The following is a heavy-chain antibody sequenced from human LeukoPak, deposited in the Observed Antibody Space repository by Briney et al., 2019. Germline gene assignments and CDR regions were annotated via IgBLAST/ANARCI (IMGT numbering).Heavy chain of an antibody. Sequence: GGSLRLSCAASGFTFSSYAMSWVRQAPGKGLEWVSAISGSGGSTYYADSVKGRFTFSGEISKNTLYLQMNSLRAEDTAVYYCATGSSSWYRYYFDYWGQGTLVTVSS. J-gene: IGHJ4*02. D-gene: IGHD6-13*01. CDR1: GFTFSSYA. CDR2: ISGSGGST. V-gene: IGHV3-23*01. CDR3: ATGSSSWYRYYFDY.